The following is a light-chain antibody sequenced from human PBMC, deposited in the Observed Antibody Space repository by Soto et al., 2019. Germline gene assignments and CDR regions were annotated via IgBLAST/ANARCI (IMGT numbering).Light chain of an antibody. J-gene: IGLJ1*01. CDR3: SSYTSTRRYV. V-gene: IGLV2-18*02. Sequence: QSVLTQAPSVSGAPGQSVTISCTGTSSDVGKYDRVSWYQQPPGTAPKLIIYEVTNRPSGVPARFSGSKSGNTASLTISGLQAEVEADYYCSSYTSTRRYVFGAGTKVTVL. CDR1: SSDVGKYDR. CDR2: EVT.